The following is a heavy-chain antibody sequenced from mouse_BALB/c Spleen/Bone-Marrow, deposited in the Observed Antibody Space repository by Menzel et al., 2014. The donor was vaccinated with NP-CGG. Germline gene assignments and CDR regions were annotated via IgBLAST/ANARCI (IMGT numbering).Heavy chain of an antibody. CDR2: ISSGGST. J-gene: IGHJ3*01. CDR3: ASYYDYTWFAY. V-gene: IGHV5-6-5*01. Sequence: EVHLVESGGGLVKPGGSLKLSCAASGFTFSSYAVSWVRQTPEKRLEWVASISSGGSTYYPDSVKGRFTISRDNARNILYLQMSSLRSEDTAMYYCASYYDYTWFAYWGQGTLVTVSA. CDR1: GFTFSSYA. D-gene: IGHD2-4*01.